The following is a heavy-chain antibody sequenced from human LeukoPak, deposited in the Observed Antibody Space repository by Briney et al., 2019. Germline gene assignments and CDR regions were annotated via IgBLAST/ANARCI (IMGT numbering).Heavy chain of an antibody. D-gene: IGHD2-15*01. CDR1: GFTVSSNY. CDR3: ARDRDVVVVAATGFDY. CDR2: IYSGGST. Sequence: GGSLRLSCAASGFTVSSNYMSWVRQAPGKGLEWVSVIYSGGSTYYADSVKGRFTISRDNSKNTLYLQMNSLRAEDTAVYYCARDRDVVVVAATGFDYWGQGTLVTVSS. V-gene: IGHV3-53*01. J-gene: IGHJ4*02.